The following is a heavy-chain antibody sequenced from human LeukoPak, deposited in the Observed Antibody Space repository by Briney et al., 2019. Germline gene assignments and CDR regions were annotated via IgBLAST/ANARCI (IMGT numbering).Heavy chain of an antibody. CDR1: GFTFSSHG. CDR3: ARGIGGPAGKGYYFDH. J-gene: IGHJ4*02. Sequence: GGSLRLSCAASGFTFSSHGMQWVRQAPGKGLEWVGVIWYDGSNKYYTDSVKGRFTISRDNSKNTLYLQMNSLRAEDTAVYYCARGIGGPAGKGYYFDHWGQGTLVTVSS. CDR2: IWYDGSNK. V-gene: IGHV3-33*01. D-gene: IGHD2-2*01.